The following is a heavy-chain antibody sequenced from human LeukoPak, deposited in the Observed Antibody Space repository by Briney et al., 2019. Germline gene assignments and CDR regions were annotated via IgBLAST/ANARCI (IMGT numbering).Heavy chain of an antibody. D-gene: IGHD4-11*01. CDR2: TYYRSKWYN. Sequence: SQTLSLTCAISGDSVSSNSAAWNWIRQSPSRGLEWLGRTYYRSKWYNDYAVSVKSRITINPDTSKNQFSLQLNSVTPEDTAVYYCAREKQYALPPHGNYYYMDVWGKGTTVAVSS. J-gene: IGHJ6*03. V-gene: IGHV6-1*01. CDR1: GDSVSSNSAA. CDR3: AREKQYALPPHGNYYYMDV.